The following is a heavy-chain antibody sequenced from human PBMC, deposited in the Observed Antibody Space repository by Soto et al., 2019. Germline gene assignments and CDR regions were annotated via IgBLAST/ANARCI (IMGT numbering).Heavy chain of an antibody. CDR2: IHYSGST. CDR3: AAIDSGGNYAEY. V-gene: IGHV4-39*01. J-gene: IGHJ4*02. Sequence: QLQLQEPAPGLVKPSETLSLTCTVSGDSATISYYYWDWFSQPPGTGLEWLGSIHYSGSTYYNPSLESRVTISGDSSKMQFSLKLISVTAAYAAVYYCAAIDSGGNYAEYWGQGTLVTVSA. CDR1: GDSATISYYY. D-gene: IGHD3-22*01.